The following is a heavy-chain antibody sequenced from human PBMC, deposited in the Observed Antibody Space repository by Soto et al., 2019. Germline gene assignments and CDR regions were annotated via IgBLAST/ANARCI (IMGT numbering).Heavy chain of an antibody. D-gene: IGHD2-15*01. CDR2: IYYSGST. J-gene: IGHJ5*02. CDR3: ARCYCGAGSCYSGDNWFDP. Sequence: SETLSLTCTVSGGSISSSNYYWGWIRQPPGKGLEWIGSIYYSGSTYYNPSLKSRVTISVDTSKSQFSLKLSSVTAADTAVFYCARCYCGAGSCYSGDNWFDPWGQGTLVTVSS. V-gene: IGHV4-39*01. CDR1: GGSISSSNYY.